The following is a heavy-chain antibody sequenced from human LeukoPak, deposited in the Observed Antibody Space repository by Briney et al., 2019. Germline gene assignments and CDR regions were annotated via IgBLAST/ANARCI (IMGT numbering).Heavy chain of an antibody. D-gene: IGHD4-23*01. CDR2: ISSSSSYI. J-gene: IGHJ5*02. Sequence: NPGGSLRLSCAASGFTFSSYSMNWVRQAPGKGLEWVSSISSSSSYIYYADSVKGRFTISRDNSKNTLHQQMNSLRAEDTAVYYCARIGTVGLIESWGQGTLVTVSS. V-gene: IGHV3-21*04. CDR1: GFTFSSYS. CDR3: ARIGTVGLIES.